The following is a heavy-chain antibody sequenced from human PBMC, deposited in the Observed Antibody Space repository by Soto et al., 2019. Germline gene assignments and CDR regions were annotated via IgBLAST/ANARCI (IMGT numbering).Heavy chain of an antibody. CDR3: ARSRYSGYDSVDY. CDR1: GGSFSGYY. J-gene: IGHJ4*02. V-gene: IGHV4-34*01. CDR2: INHSGST. D-gene: IGHD5-12*01. Sequence: ETLSLTCAVYGGSFSGYYWSWIRQPPGKGLEWIGEINHSGSTNYNPSLKSRVTISVDTSKNQFSLKLSSVTAADTAVYYCARSRYSGYDSVDYWGQGTLVTVSS.